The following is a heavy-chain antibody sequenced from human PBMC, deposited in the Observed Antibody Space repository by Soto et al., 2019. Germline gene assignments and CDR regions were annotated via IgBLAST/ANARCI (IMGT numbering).Heavy chain of an antibody. Sequence: KSSETLSLTXAVSGGSISSGHYPWTWIRQPPGKGLEWIGYIYPGGKTYYSSSLKSRVTIALDTSKSLVSLRLTSVTAADTAVYFCARLVGVALSPWGQGTLVTVSS. CDR1: GGSISSGHYP. CDR3: ARLVGVALSP. CDR2: IYPGGKT. V-gene: IGHV4-30-2*01. D-gene: IGHD2-21*01. J-gene: IGHJ4*02.